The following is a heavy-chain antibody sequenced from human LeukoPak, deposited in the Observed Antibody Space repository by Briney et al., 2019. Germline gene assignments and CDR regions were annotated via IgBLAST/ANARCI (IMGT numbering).Heavy chain of an antibody. V-gene: IGHV4-39*01. CDR1: GGSISSSTYS. CDR3: ARRHDSTGYYSAALTRYCFDY. J-gene: IGHJ4*02. CDR2: ISYGGSA. Sequence: SETLSLTCTVSGGSISSSTYSWGWIRQPPGKGLEWIGSISYGGSAYYNPSLKSRVTISVDTSKNQFSLNLSSVTAADTAIYYCARRHDSTGYYSAALTRYCFDYWGQGTLVTVSS. D-gene: IGHD3-22*01.